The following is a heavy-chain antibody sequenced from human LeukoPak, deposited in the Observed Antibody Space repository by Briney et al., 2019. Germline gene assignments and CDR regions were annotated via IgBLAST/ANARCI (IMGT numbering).Heavy chain of an antibody. V-gene: IGHV4-38-2*02. CDR2: IYHSGST. D-gene: IGHD6-13*01. Sequence: SETLSLTCTVSGYSISSGYYWGWIRQPPGKELECIGSIYHSGSTYYNPSLKSRVTISVDTSKNQFSLKLSSVTAADTAVYYCARDLAAAGTIDPWGQGTLVTVSS. J-gene: IGHJ5*02. CDR3: ARDLAAAGTIDP. CDR1: GYSISSGYY.